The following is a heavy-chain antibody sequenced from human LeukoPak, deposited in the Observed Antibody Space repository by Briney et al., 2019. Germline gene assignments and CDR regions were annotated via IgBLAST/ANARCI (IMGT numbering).Heavy chain of an antibody. J-gene: IGHJ2*01. V-gene: IGHV3-9*01. D-gene: IGHD3-22*01. CDR1: GFTFDDYA. CDR2: ISWKSGSM. CDR3: ARAPNSSDYSAGYWYFDL. Sequence: PGRSLRLSCAASGFTFDDYAMHWVRQAPGKGLEWVSGISWKSGSMDYADSVKGRFTISRDNAKNSLYLQMNSLRAEDTALYYCARAPNSSDYSAGYWYFDLWGRGTLVTVSS.